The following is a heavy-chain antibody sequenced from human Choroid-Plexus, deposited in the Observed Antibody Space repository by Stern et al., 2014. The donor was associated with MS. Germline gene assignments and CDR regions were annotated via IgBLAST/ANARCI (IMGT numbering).Heavy chain of an antibody. CDR2: VSYDGSNK. D-gene: IGHD2/OR15-2a*01. CDR3: AKDRQYLTYFFDH. Sequence: VQLVESGGGVVQPGRPLRLSCGASGFTFGSCAMHWVRQAPGKGLEWVAGVSYDGSNKYYADSVKGRFTISRDNSHNTLYMQMSSLRPEDTAVYYCAKDRQYLTYFFDHWGQGSLVTVSS. CDR1: GFTFGSCA. V-gene: IGHV3-30*18. J-gene: IGHJ5*02.